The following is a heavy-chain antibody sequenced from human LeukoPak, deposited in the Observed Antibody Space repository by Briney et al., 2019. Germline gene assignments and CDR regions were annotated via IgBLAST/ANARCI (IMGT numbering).Heavy chain of an antibody. V-gene: IGHV3-21*01. CDR1: GFTFSSYS. J-gene: IGHJ4*02. CDR3: ARGRGYSGYDSLDY. D-gene: IGHD5-12*01. CDR2: ISSSSSYI. Sequence: GGSLRLSCAASGFTFSSYSMSWVRQAPGKGLEWVSSISSSSSYIYYADSVKGRFTISRDNAKNSLYLQMNSLRAEDTAVYYCARGRGYSGYDSLDYWGQGTLVTVSS.